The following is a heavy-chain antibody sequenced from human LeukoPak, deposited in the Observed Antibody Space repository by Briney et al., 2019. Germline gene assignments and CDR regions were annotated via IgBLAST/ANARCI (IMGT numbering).Heavy chain of an antibody. Sequence: SETLSLTCTVSGGSISSYYWSWIRQPAGKGLEWIGRIYTSGSTNYNPSLKSRVTMSVDTSKNQFSLKLSSVTAADTAVYYCARYAVVVVADYYYYYMDVWGKGTTVTVSS. J-gene: IGHJ6*03. CDR3: ARYAVVVVADYYYYYMDV. V-gene: IGHV4-4*07. CDR2: IYTSGST. D-gene: IGHD2-15*01. CDR1: GGSISSYY.